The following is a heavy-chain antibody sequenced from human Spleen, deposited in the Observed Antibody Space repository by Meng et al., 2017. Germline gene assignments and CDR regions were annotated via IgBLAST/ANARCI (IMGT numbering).Heavy chain of an antibody. CDR1: GFTFSSYS. V-gene: IGHV3-21*06. D-gene: IGHD3-16*02. CDR3: ARDFLPTFGGVIVRDY. Sequence: GESLKISCAASGFTFSSYSMNWVRQAPGKGLEWVSSISTSGTYIHYADSVEGRFTISRDNARNSLYLQMSGLRAEDTAVYYCARDFLPTFGGVIVRDYWGQGTLVTVSS. J-gene: IGHJ4*02. CDR2: ISTSGTYI.